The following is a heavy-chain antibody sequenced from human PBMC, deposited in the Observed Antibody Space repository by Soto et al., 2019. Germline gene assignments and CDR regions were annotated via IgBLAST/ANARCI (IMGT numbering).Heavy chain of an antibody. V-gene: IGHV3-30*18. CDR2: ISYDGSNK. CDR1: GFTFSSYG. Sequence: GGSLRLSCAASGFTFSSYGMHWVRQAPGKGLEWVAVISYDGSNKYYADSVKGRFIISRDNSKNTLYLQMNSLRAEDTAVYYCAKDRGTLVFGYYGMDVWGQGTTVTVSS. D-gene: IGHD1-1*01. J-gene: IGHJ6*02. CDR3: AKDRGTLVFGYYGMDV.